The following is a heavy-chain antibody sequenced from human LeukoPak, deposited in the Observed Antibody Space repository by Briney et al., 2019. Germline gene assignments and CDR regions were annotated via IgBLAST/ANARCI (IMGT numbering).Heavy chain of an antibody. CDR3: ARDLYPMYYYGSGSYYWTFDY. CDR1: GGTVSSYA. D-gene: IGHD3-10*01. Sequence: ASVKVSCKASGGTVSSYAISWVRQAPGQGLEWMGGIIPIFGTANYAQKFQGRVTITADESTSTAYMELSSLRSEDTAVYYCARDLYPMYYYGSGSYYWTFDYWGQGTLVTVSS. CDR2: IIPIFGTA. V-gene: IGHV1-69*01. J-gene: IGHJ4*02.